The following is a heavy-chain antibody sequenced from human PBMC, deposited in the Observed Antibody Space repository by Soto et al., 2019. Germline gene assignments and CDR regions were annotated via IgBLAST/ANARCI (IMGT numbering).Heavy chain of an antibody. D-gene: IGHD6-13*01. CDR2: ISGSGGST. CDR3: AKAKVSGNWYFSYGMDV. CDR1: GFTFSSYA. J-gene: IGHJ6*02. Sequence: EVQLLESGGGLVQPGGSLRLSCAASGFTFSSYAMSWVRQAPGKGLEWVSVISGSGGSTYYADSVKGRFTISRDNSKNTLYLQVNSLRADDTAVYYCAKAKVSGNWYFSYGMDVWGQGTTVTVSS. V-gene: IGHV3-23*01.